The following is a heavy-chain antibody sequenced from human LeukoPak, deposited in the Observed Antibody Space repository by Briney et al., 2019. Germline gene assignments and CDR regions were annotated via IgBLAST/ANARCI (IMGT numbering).Heavy chain of an antibody. D-gene: IGHD3-10*01. J-gene: IGHJ5*02. V-gene: IGHV4-59*01. CDR1: GGSISSYY. CDR3: ARALPSGSPSLVNWFDP. Sequence: SETLSLTCTVSGGSISSYYWSWIRQPPGKGLEWIGYIYYSGSTNYNPSLKSRVTISVDTSKNQFSLKLSSVTAADTAVYYCARALPSGSPSLVNWFDPWGQGTLVTVPS. CDR2: IYYSGST.